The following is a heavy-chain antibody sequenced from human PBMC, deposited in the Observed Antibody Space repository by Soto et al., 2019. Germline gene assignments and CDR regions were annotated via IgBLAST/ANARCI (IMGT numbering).Heavy chain of an antibody. D-gene: IGHD5-18*01. CDR2: VYRSGAT. CDR1: SGSFRSGNYH. CDR3: ESQANPLDRYGADFDN. J-gene: IGHJ4*02. Sequence: SETLSLACTASSGSFRSGNYHWSWIRQPPGKGLEWIGHVYRSGATNYNPSLNRRATISLDTSKNQFTLTLISATAADTATYHCESQANPLDRYGADFDNWGQGSQVTVSS. V-gene: IGHV4-61*01.